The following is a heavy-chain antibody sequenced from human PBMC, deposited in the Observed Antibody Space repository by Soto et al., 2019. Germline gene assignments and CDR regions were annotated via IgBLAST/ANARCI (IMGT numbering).Heavy chain of an antibody. CDR3: TRDASRDSSARGWFDP. J-gene: IGHJ5*02. V-gene: IGHV3-21*01. CDR1: GFTFRSFT. D-gene: IGHD6-13*01. CDR2: ISSNSAYI. Sequence: GSLRLSCSASGFTFRSFTMNWVRQAPGKGLEWVSTISSNSAYIYYTDALRGRFTISRDNAKNSLHLQMNSLRAEDTAVYYCTRDASRDSSARGWFDPWGPGTLVTVSS.